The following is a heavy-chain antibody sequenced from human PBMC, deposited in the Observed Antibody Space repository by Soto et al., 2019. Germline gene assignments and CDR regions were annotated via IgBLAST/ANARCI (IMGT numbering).Heavy chain of an antibody. CDR2: INAGNGNT. D-gene: IGHD4-4*01. CDR3: GRDLHDYSNYGYYYYGMDV. CDR1: GYTFTSYA. V-gene: IGHV1-3*01. Sequence: PGVVKVSCKGSGYTFTSYAMHWVRQDPGQRLEWMGWINAGNGNTKYSQKFQGRVTITRDTSASTAYMELSSLRSEDTAVYYCGRDLHDYSNYGYYYYGMDVWGQGTTVTVSS. J-gene: IGHJ6*02.